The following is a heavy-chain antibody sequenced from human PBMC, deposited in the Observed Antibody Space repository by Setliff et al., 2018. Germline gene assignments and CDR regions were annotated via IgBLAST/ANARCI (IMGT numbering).Heavy chain of an antibody. D-gene: IGHD2-15*01. CDR2: IYPGDSDT. CDR3: ARRAAAHDWFDP. CDR1: GYIFTTNW. Sequence: GESLKISCKASGYIFTTNWIGWVRQMPGKGLEWMGIIYPGDSDTIYSPSFQGQVTISADKTLSTAYLQWSSLKASDTAIYYCARRAAAHDWFDPWGQGTLVTVSS. J-gene: IGHJ5*02. V-gene: IGHV5-51*01.